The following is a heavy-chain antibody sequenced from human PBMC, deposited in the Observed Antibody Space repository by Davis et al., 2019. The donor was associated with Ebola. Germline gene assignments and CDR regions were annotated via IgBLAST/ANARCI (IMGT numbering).Heavy chain of an antibody. CDR3: ARTRPLVGATRGYYGMDV. Sequence: KVSCKGSGYSFTSYWIGWVRQMPGKGLEWMGIIYPGDSDTRYSPSFQGQVTISADKSISTAYLQWSSLKASDTAMYYCARTRPLVGATRGYYGMDVWGKGTTVTVSS. CDR1: GYSFTSYW. V-gene: IGHV5-51*01. CDR2: IYPGDSDT. D-gene: IGHD1-26*01. J-gene: IGHJ6*04.